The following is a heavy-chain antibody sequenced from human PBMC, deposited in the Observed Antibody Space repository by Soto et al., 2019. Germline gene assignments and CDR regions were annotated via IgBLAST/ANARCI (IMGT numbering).Heavy chain of an antibody. V-gene: IGHV3-21*01. D-gene: IGHD6-13*01. CDR3: ARDEGGSSYCRWFDP. CDR2: ISSSSSYI. J-gene: IGHJ5*02. CDR1: GFTFSSYS. Sequence: GGSLRLSCAASGFTFSSYSMNWVRQAPGKGLEWVSSISSSSSYIYYADSVKGRFTISRDNAKNSLYLQMNSLRAEDTAVYYCARDEGGSSYCRWFDPWGQGTLVTVSS.